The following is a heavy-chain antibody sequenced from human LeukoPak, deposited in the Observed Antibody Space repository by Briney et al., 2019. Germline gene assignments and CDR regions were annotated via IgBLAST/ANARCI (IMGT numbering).Heavy chain of an antibody. V-gene: IGHV3-23*01. Sequence: GGSLRLSCAASGFTFSSYATSWVRQAPGKGLEWVSAISGSGGSTYYADSVKGRFTISRDNSKNTLYLQMNSLRAEDTAVYYCAKEGYDFWSCYLIPRFYYYGMDVWGQGTTVTVSS. CDR1: GFTFSSYA. J-gene: IGHJ6*02. CDR3: AKEGYDFWSCYLIPRFYYYGMDV. CDR2: ISGSGGST. D-gene: IGHD3/OR15-3a*01.